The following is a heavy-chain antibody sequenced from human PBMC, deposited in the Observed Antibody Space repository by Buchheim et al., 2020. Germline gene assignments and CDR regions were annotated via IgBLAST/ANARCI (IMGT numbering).Heavy chain of an antibody. CDR2: ISAYNGNT. J-gene: IGHJ5*02. CDR1: GYTFTSYG. V-gene: IGHV1-18*04. CDR3: ARLPYYDSSGYYYYPWFDP. D-gene: IGHD3-22*01. Sequence: QVQLVQSGAEVKKPGASVKVSCKASGYTFTSYGISWVRQAPGQGLEWMGWISAYNGNTNYAQTLQGRVTMTTDTSTSPDSMELRSLRSDDTAVYYCARLPYYDSSGYYYYPWFDPWGQGTL.